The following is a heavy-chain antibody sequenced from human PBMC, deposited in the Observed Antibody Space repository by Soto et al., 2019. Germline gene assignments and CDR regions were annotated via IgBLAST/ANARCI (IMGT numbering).Heavy chain of an antibody. Sequence: GEPLKICCRGAGDSFVGYGVGWVRKMPGKGLEWMGIIYPGDSDTRYSPSFQGQVTISADKSISTAYLQWSSLKASDTAMYYCARLSSGWSDAFDIWGQGTMVTVSS. V-gene: IGHV5-51*01. J-gene: IGHJ3*02. CDR1: GDSFVGYG. CDR3: ARLSSGWSDAFDI. CDR2: IYPGDSDT. D-gene: IGHD6-19*01.